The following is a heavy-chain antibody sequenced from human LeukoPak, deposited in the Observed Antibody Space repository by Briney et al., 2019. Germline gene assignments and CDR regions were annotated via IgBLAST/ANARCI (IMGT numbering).Heavy chain of an antibody. D-gene: IGHD7-27*01. V-gene: IGHV3-23*01. J-gene: IGHJ4*02. Sequence: GGSLRLSCAASRFSFSDYTMSWVRRLPGKGLEWVSTITTSDGNTYYADSVKGRFTVSRDNSKNTLFLQMNSLRAEDTAVYYCAKDGGLWVSAHWGDSWGRGTLVTVSS. CDR2: ITTSDGNT. CDR1: RFSFSDYT. CDR3: AKDGGLWVSAHWGDS.